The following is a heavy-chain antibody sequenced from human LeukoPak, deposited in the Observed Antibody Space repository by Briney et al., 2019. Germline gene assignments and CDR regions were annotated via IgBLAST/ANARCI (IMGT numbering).Heavy chain of an antibody. J-gene: IGHJ6*02. CDR3: ARGAYGSFLYYYGMDV. CDR1: GGSFSGYY. V-gene: IGHV4-34*01. Sequence: SETLSLTCAVCGGSFSGYYWSWIRQPPGKGLEWIGEINHSGSTNYNPSLKSRVTISVDTSKNQFSLKLSSVTAADTAVYYCARGAYGSFLYYYGMDVWGQGTTVTVSS. CDR2: INHSGST. D-gene: IGHD4-17*01.